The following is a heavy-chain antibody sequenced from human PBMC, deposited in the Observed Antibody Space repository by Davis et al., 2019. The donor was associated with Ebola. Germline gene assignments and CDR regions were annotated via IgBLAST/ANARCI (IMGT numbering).Heavy chain of an antibody. V-gene: IGHV4-34*01. Sequence: AETLSLTCAVYGGSFSGYYWSWIRQPPGKGLEWIGEINHSGSTNYNPSLKSRVTISVDTSKNQFSLKLSSVTAADTAVYYCASIYGSGSPRFDYWGQGTLVTVSS. CDR2: INHSGST. CDR3: ASIYGSGSPRFDY. J-gene: IGHJ4*02. CDR1: GGSFSGYY. D-gene: IGHD3-10*01.